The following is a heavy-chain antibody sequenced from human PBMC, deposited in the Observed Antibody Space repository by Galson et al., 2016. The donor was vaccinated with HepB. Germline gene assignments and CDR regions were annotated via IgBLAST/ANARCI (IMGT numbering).Heavy chain of an antibody. D-gene: IGHD3-3*01. CDR2: ISAYNGNT. CDR1: GYTFTNYG. CDR3: ARDLENYDFWSGYYKCLDY. Sequence: CKASGYTFTNYGINWVRQAPGQGLEWMGWISAYNGNTVYAQKLQGRVTITTDTSTSTAYMELRSLRSDDTAVYYCARDLENYDFWSGYYKCLDYWGQGTLVTVSS. J-gene: IGHJ4*02. V-gene: IGHV1-18*01.